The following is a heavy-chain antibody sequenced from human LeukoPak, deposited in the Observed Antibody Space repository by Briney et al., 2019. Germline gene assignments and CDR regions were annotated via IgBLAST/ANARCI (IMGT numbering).Heavy chain of an antibody. Sequence: ASVKVSCKASGYTFTGYYIHWVRQAPGQGLEWMGIINPGDGTTSYAQKFQGRVTMTRDTSTSTVYMELRSLRSEDTAVYYCARAPANKYDSRLSEDYWGQGTLVTVFS. CDR2: INPGDGTT. CDR1: GYTFTGYY. V-gene: IGHV1-46*01. CDR3: ARAPANKYDSRLSEDY. D-gene: IGHD3-22*01. J-gene: IGHJ4*02.